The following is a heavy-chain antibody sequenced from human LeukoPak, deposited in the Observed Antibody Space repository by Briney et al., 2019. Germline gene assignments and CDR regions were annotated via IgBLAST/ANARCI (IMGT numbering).Heavy chain of an antibody. CDR3: ARLYETNGYLY. D-gene: IGHD3-22*01. CDR2: IYGDGSFT. Sequence: GGSLRLSCAASGFTFSNFWMHWVRQAPGKGLVWVALIYGDGSFTRYADSVKARFTISRDNAMNTVYLQMNSLRVEDTAVYYCARLYETNGYLYRGQGSLLTVSS. CDR1: GFTFSNFW. V-gene: IGHV3-74*01. J-gene: IGHJ4*02.